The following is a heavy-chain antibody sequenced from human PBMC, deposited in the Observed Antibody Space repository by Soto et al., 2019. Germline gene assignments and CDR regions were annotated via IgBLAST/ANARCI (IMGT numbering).Heavy chain of an antibody. Sequence: PGGSLRLSCAASGFTFSTSWMSWVRQAPGKGLEWVANIKQDGNEKYYVDSVKGRFTISRDNAKNSLYLLMDSLRAEDTAVYYCAREFKWAAMDTLDYWGQGTLVTVSS. D-gene: IGHD1-26*01. CDR1: GFTFSTSW. CDR2: IKQDGNEK. J-gene: IGHJ4*02. CDR3: AREFKWAAMDTLDY. V-gene: IGHV3-7*01.